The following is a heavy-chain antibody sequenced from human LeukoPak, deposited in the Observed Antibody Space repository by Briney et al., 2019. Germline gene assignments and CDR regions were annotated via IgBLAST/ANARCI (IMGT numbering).Heavy chain of an antibody. J-gene: IGHJ4*02. CDR2: INHSGST. Sequence: SETLSLTCAVYGGSFSGYYWSWIRQPPGKGLEWIGEINHSGSTNYNPSLKSRVTISVDTSKNQFSLKLSSVTAADTAVYYCARPGFDYWGQGTLVTVSS. CDR1: GGSFSGYY. CDR3: ARPGFDY. V-gene: IGHV4-34*01.